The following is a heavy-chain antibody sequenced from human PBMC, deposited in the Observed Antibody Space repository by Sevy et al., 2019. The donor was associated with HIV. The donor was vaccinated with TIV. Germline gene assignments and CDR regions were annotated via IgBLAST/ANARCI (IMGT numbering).Heavy chain of an antibody. CDR3: ARDGEGYLGRGSTTAAFDI. Sequence: GGSLRLSCAASGFTFSSYWMSWVHQAPGKGLEWVANIKQDGSEKYYVDSVKGRFTISRDNAKNSLYLQMNSLRAEDTAVYYCARDGEGYLGRGSTTAAFDIWGQGTMVTVSS. V-gene: IGHV3-7*01. CDR2: IKQDGSEK. D-gene: IGHD2-21*01. CDR1: GFTFSSYW. J-gene: IGHJ3*02.